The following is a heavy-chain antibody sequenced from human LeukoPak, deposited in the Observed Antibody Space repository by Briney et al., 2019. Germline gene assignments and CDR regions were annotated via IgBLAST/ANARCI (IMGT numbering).Heavy chain of an antibody. J-gene: IGHJ4*02. CDR1: GYAFSNSG. CDR3: ARNKSSTLGDW. Sequence: ASVKVSCKASGYAFSNSGISWVRQAPGQGLEWMGWITPNNGYAHYAQKLQGRVTMTTDTFTSTAYMELRSLRSDDTAVYYCARNKSSTLGDWWSQGTLVTVSS. D-gene: IGHD1/OR15-1a*01. V-gene: IGHV1-18*01. CDR2: ITPNNGYA.